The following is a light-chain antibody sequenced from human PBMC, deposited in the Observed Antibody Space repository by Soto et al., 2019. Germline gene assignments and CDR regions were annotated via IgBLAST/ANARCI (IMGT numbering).Light chain of an antibody. CDR2: GAS. CDR3: QQYGSSPWT. Sequence: EIALTQSPGTLSLSPGERATLSCRASQSVSSSYLAWYQQKPGQAPRVIIYGASSRATGIPDRFSGSGSGTDCTLTISRLEPEDVAVYYCQQYGSSPWTFGQGTKVDI. CDR1: QSVSSSY. J-gene: IGKJ1*01. V-gene: IGKV3-20*01.